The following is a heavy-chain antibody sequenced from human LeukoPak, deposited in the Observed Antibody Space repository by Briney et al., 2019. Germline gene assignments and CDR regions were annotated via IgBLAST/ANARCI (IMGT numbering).Heavy chain of an antibody. Sequence: SVKVSCKASGGTFSSYAISWVRQAPGQGLEWMGGIIPTFGTANYAQKFQGRVTITADESTSTAYMELSSLRSEDTAVYYCARGSSGWYRIYYFDYWGQGTLVTVSS. CDR2: IIPTFGTA. J-gene: IGHJ4*02. CDR1: GGTFSSYA. D-gene: IGHD6-19*01. V-gene: IGHV1-69*13. CDR3: ARGSSGWYRIYYFDY.